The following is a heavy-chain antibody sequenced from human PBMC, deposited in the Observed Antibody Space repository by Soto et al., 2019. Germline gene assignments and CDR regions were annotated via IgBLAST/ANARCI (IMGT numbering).Heavy chain of an antibody. V-gene: IGHV3-23*01. CDR2: ISAGGGST. CDR1: EFTFSSYA. Sequence: GGSLRLSCAASEFTFSSYAMSWVRQAPGKGLEWVSAISAGGGSTYYADSVKGRFTNSRDNSQNTFYLQMHILRAEDTAVYYCAKYLDRNLDYWGQGALVTVSS. CDR3: AKYLDRNLDY. J-gene: IGHJ4*02.